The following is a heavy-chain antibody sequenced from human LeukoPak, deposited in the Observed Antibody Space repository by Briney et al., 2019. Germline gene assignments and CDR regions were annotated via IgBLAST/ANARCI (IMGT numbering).Heavy chain of an antibody. CDR2: IIPILGIA. J-gene: IGHJ5*02. D-gene: IGHD6-13*01. V-gene: IGHV1-69*04. Sequence: ASMKVSCKASGGTFSSYAISWVRQAPGQGLEWMGRIIPILGIANYAQKFQGRVTITADKSTSTAYMELSSLRSEDTAVYYCARAPLPRYAIAAAGTGWFDPWGQGTLVTVSS. CDR3: ARAPLPRYAIAAAGTGWFDP. CDR1: GGTFSSYA.